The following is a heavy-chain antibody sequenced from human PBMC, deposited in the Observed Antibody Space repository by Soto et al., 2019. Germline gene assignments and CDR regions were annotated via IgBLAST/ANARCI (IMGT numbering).Heavy chain of an antibody. J-gene: IGHJ4*02. CDR3: ARDGYNSEPFDY. D-gene: IGHD5-12*01. Sequence: GGSLRLSCAASGFTFSSYAMHWVRQAPGKGLEWVAVISYDGSNKYYADSVKGRFTISRDNSKNTLYLQMNSLRAEDTAVYYCARDGYNSEPFDYWGQGTLVTVSS. V-gene: IGHV3-30-3*01. CDR2: ISYDGSNK. CDR1: GFTFSSYA.